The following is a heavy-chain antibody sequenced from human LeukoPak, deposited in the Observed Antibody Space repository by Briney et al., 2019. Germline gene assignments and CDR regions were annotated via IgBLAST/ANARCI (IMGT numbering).Heavy chain of an antibody. CDR3: ARNKINTVTTGWYFDL. D-gene: IGHD4-17*01. Sequence: GGSLRLSCAASGFTFSSYWMSWVRQAPGKGLEWVSFVSIGGSFIYYADSVKGRFTISRDDAKNSLYLQMNSLTAEDTAEYYCARNKINTVTTGWYFDLWGRGTLVSVSS. V-gene: IGHV3-21*01. CDR2: VSIGGSFI. CDR1: GFTFSSYW. J-gene: IGHJ2*01.